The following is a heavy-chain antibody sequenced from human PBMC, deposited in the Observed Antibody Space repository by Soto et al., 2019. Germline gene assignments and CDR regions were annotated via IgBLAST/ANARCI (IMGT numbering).Heavy chain of an antibody. Sequence: EVQLVESGGGVVQPGGSLRLSCTASGLTFNTHWMHWVRQAPGKGLVWVSRIYFDGITTNYADSVKGRLTVSRHNAKNTVYGQVNALRDEDTVVYYGARGSAMGVDYWGQETLFTVSS. CDR3: ARGSAMGVDY. CDR2: IYFDGITT. V-gene: IGHV3-74*01. D-gene: IGHD1-26*01. J-gene: IGHJ4*02. CDR1: GLTFNTHW.